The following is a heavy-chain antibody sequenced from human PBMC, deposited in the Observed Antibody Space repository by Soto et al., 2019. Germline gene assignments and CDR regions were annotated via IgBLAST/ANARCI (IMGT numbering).Heavy chain of an antibody. CDR3: ASEAIAAAAVYGMDV. CDR1: GYTFTNYA. D-gene: IGHD6-13*01. CDR2: INAGNGNT. Sequence: QVQLVQSGAEEKKPGASVKVSCKDSGYTFTNYAMHWVRQAPGQRLEWMGWINAGNGNTKYSQKFQGRVTITRDTSASTAYMELSSLRSEDTAVYYCASEAIAAAAVYGMDVWGQGTTVTVSS. J-gene: IGHJ6*02. V-gene: IGHV1-3*05.